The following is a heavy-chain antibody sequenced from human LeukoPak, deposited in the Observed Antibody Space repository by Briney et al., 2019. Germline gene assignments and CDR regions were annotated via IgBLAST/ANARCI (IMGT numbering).Heavy chain of an antibody. V-gene: IGHV2-70*11. D-gene: IGHD4/OR15-4a*01. CDR2: IDWDDEK. CDR1: GFSLTRSGVC. Sequence: ESGPALVKPTQTLTLTCTFSGFSLTRSGVCLSWIRQPPGKALEWLARIDWDDEKYYSSSLKTRLTISKDTSKNQVVLTVSDMDPLDTATYFCARTLYGGTSGYFDFWGQGTLVTVSS. J-gene: IGHJ4*02. CDR3: ARTLYGGTSGYFDF.